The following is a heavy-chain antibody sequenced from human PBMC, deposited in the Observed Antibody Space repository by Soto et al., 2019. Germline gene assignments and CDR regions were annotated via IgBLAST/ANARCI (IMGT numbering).Heavy chain of an antibody. CDR3: ARGYQLLPHLYYYYGMDV. CDR1: GFTFSSYA. CDR2: ISSSSSYI. J-gene: IGHJ6*02. Sequence: EVQLLESGGGLVQPGGSLRLSCAASGFTFSSYAMSWVRQAPGKGLEWVSSISSSSSYIYYADSVKGRFTISRDNAKNSLYLQMNSLRAEDTAVYYCARGYQLLPHLYYYYGMDVWGQGTTVTVSS. V-gene: IGHV3-21*01. D-gene: IGHD2-2*01.